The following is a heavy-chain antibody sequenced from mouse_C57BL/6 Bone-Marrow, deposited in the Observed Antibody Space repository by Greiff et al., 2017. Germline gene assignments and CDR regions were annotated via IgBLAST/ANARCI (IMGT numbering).Heavy chain of an antibody. CDR1: GYTFTSYW. D-gene: IGHD1-1*01. Sequence: QVQLKQPGAELVMPGASVKLSCKASGYTFTSYWMHWVKQRPGQGLEWIGEIDPSDSYTNYNQKFKGKSTLTVDKSSSTAYMQLSSLTSEDSAVYYCARSYYGSPWFAYWGQGTLVTVSA. V-gene: IGHV1-69*01. J-gene: IGHJ3*01. CDR2: IDPSDSYT. CDR3: ARSYYGSPWFAY.